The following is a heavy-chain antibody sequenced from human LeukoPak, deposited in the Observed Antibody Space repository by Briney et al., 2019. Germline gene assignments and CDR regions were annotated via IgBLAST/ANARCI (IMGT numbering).Heavy chain of an antibody. CDR2: IYTSGST. CDR3: ARHSGSSSWYGSIYWFDP. Sequence: PSETLSLTCTVSGGSISSYYWSWIRQPAGKGLEWIGRIYTSGSTNYNPSLKSRVTISVDTSKHQFSLKLSSVTAADTAVYYCARHSGSSSWYGSIYWFDPWGQGTLVTVSS. V-gene: IGHV4-4*07. CDR1: GGSISSYY. J-gene: IGHJ5*02. D-gene: IGHD6-13*01.